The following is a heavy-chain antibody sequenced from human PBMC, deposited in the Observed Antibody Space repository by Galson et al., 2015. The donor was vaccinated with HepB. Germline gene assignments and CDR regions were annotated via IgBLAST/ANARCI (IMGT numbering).Heavy chain of an antibody. D-gene: IGHD2-2*01. Sequence: SLRLSCAASGFIFSDYGMHWVRQAPGKGLEWVAIAWSDGRNSYYADSVKGRFSISRDNSNNTLYLQMTSLSAEDTAVYYCVRGGYCTSSSCYHLDYWGQGSLVTVS. CDR2: AWSDGRNS. CDR1: GFIFSDYG. V-gene: IGHV3-33*01. J-gene: IGHJ4*02. CDR3: VRGGYCTSSSCYHLDY.